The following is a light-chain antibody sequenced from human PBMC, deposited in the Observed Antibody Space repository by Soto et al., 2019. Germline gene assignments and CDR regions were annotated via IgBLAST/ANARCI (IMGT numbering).Light chain of an antibody. CDR1: QSVSSY. CDR2: DAS. J-gene: IGKJ4*02. CDR3: QQRSNWPLT. V-gene: IGKV3-11*01. Sequence: EIVLTQSPATLSLSPGERATLSCRASQSVSSYLAGYQQKPGQAPRLLIYDASNRATGIPARFSGSGSGTDVTLTISSLEPEDFAVYYCQQRSNWPLTFGGGTKVEIK.